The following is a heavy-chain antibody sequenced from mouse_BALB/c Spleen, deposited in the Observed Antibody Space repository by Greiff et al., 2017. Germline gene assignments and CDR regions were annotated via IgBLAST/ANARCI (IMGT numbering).Heavy chain of an antibody. CDR3: ARSDGSSYVPFDY. CDR2: IDPSNSET. CDR1: GYTFTSYW. Sequence: QVQLQQSGPELVRPGASVKMSCKASGYTFTSYWMHWVKQRPGQGLEWIGMIDPSNSETRLNQKFKGKATLTVDKSSSTAYMHLSSLTSEDSAVYYCARSDGSSYVPFDYWGQGTTLTVSS. J-gene: IGHJ2*01. V-gene: IGHV1S127*01. D-gene: IGHD1-1*01.